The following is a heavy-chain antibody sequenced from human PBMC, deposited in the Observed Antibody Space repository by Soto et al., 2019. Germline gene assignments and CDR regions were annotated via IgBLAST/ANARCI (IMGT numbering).Heavy chain of an antibody. D-gene: IGHD1-26*01. V-gene: IGHV3-7*01. CDR2: IKQDGSEK. Sequence: PGGSLRLSCAASGFTFSSYWMSWVRQAPGKGLEWVANIKQDGSEKYYVDSVKGRFTISRDNAKNSLYLQMNSLRAEDTAVYYWARDLVWELGPVDYWGQGTLVTVSS. CDR1: GFTFSSYW. CDR3: ARDLVWELGPVDY. J-gene: IGHJ4*02.